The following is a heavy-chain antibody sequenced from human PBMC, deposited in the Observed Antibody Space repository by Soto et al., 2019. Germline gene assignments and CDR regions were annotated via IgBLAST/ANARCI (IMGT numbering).Heavy chain of an antibody. CDR2: ISSSGSTR. Sequence: GGSLRLSCAAPGFTFSSYEMNWVRQAPGKGLEWVSYISSSGSTRYYADSVKGRFTISRDNAKNSLYVQMNSLRAEDTAVYYCAREASSGWYYFDYWGQGTLVTVSS. D-gene: IGHD6-19*01. CDR1: GFTFSSYE. CDR3: AREASSGWYYFDY. J-gene: IGHJ4*02. V-gene: IGHV3-48*03.